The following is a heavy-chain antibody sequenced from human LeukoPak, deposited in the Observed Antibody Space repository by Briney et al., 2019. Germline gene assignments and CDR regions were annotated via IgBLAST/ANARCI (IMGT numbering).Heavy chain of an antibody. CDR3: ARQHYFWFDP. CDR2: IYYSGST. D-gene: IGHD2-21*01. J-gene: IGHJ5*02. V-gene: IGHV4-39*01. CDR1: GGSLSSSSYY. Sequence: PSETLSLTCTVSGGSLSSSSYYWGWIRQPPGKGLEWIGSIYYSGSTYYNPSLKSRVTISVDTSKNQFSLKLSSVTAADTAVYYCARQHYFWFDPWGQGTLVTVSS.